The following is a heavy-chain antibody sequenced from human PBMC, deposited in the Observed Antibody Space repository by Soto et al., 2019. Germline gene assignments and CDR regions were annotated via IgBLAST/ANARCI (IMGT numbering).Heavy chain of an antibody. D-gene: IGHD3-9*01. CDR3: ARVVLTITRGAFDA. CDR2: ISHSGTS. Sequence: QVQLQESGPVLVKPSGTLSLTCAVSGGSISSSNWWTWVRQSPGKGLEYIGEISHSGTSNSNPSLKSRVTRSVDKSKNHFSLTLTSVTAADTAVYYCARVVLTITRGAFDAWGQGTLVIVSS. V-gene: IGHV4-4*02. J-gene: IGHJ3*01. CDR1: GGSISSSNW.